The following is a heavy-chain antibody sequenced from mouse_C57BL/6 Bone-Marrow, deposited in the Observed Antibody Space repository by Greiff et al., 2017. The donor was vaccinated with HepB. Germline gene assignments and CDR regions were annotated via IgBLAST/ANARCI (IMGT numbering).Heavy chain of an antibody. D-gene: IGHD2-3*01. Sequence: QVQLQQPGAELVMPGASVKLSCKASGYTFTSYWMHWVKQRPGQGLEWIGEIDPSDSYTNYNQKFKGKSTLTVDKSSSTAYMQLSSLTSEDSAVYYCARSGDGRFDYWGEGTTLTVSS. CDR1: GYTFTSYW. CDR2: IDPSDSYT. V-gene: IGHV1-69*01. J-gene: IGHJ2*01. CDR3: ARSGDGRFDY.